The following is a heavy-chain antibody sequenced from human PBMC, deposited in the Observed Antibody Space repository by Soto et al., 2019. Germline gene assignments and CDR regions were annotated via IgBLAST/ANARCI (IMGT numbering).Heavy chain of an antibody. Sequence: ASVKVSCKASGYTFTGYYMHWVRQAPGQGLEWMGWINPNSGGTNYAQKFQGRVTMTRDTSISTAYMELSRLRSDDTAVYYCARVPRGVVVVPAAFDYWGQGTLLTVYS. CDR1: GYTFTGYY. CDR3: ARVPRGVVVVPAAFDY. CDR2: INPNSGGT. J-gene: IGHJ4*02. D-gene: IGHD2-2*01. V-gene: IGHV1-2*02.